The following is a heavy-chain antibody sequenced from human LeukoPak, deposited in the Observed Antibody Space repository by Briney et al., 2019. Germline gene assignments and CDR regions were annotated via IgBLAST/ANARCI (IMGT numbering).Heavy chain of an antibody. CDR3: ARQPITMVRGYYYDYMDV. CDR2: IYTTGSP. J-gene: IGHJ6*03. CDR1: GGSISSYY. V-gene: IGHV4-4*07. D-gene: IGHD3-10*01. Sequence: SETLSLTCTVPGGSISSYYWSWIRQPAGKGLESIGRIYTTGSPNYNPSLKSRVTMSVATAKTQFSLGLSSVTAADTAVYYCARQPITMVRGYYYDYMDVWGKGTTVTVSS.